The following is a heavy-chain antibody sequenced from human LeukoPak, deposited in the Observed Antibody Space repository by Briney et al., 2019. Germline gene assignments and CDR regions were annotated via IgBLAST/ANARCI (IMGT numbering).Heavy chain of an antibody. CDR2: INPNSGGT. Sequence: ASVKVSCKASGYTFTGYYMHWVRQAPGQGLEWMGWINPNSGGTNYAQKFQGRVTMTRDTSISTAYMELSRLRPDDTAVYYCARVPSGYDPTFDYWGQGTQVTVSS. CDR3: ARVPSGYDPTFDY. J-gene: IGHJ4*02. D-gene: IGHD5-12*01. CDR1: GYTFTGYY. V-gene: IGHV1-2*02.